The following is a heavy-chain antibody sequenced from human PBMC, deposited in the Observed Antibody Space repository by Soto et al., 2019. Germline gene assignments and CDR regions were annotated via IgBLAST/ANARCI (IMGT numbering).Heavy chain of an antibody. CDR3: AKTGDYVSGKWFDP. V-gene: IGHV4-39*07. D-gene: IGHD4-17*01. CDR1: GGSISSSSYY. CDR2: IYYSGST. J-gene: IGHJ5*02. Sequence: SETLSLTCTVSGGSISSSSYYWGWIRQPPGKGLEWIGGIYYSGSTYYNPSLTSRVTISVDTSKNQFSLKLTSVTAADTAVYYCAKTGDYVSGKWFDPWGQGTLVTVSS.